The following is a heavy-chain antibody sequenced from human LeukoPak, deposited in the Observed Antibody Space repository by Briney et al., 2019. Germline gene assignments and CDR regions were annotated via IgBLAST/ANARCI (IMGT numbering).Heavy chain of an antibody. CDR2: ISSSTGYT. V-gene: IGHV3-21*01. CDR1: GFPFSTYT. Sequence: AGGSLRLSCAASGFPFSTYTLSWVRQAPGKGLEWISSISSSTGYTYYADSVKGRFTISRDNAKNSLYLQMNSLRAEDTAVYYCANLPDGVGYYYDMDVWGQGTTVTVSS. J-gene: IGHJ6*02. CDR3: ANLPDGVGYYYDMDV. D-gene: IGHD1-26*01.